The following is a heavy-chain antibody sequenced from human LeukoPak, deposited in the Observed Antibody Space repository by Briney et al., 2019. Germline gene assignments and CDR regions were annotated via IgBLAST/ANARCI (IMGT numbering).Heavy chain of an antibody. CDR1: GGSISSYY. CDR2: IYTSGST. CDR3: ARAEWELDDAFDI. Sequence: SETLSLTCTVSGGSISSYYWSWIRQPAGKGLEWIGRIYTSGSTNYNPSLKSRLTISVDTSKNQFSLKLSSVTAADTAVYYCARAEWELDDAFDIWGQGTMVTVSS. V-gene: IGHV4-4*07. D-gene: IGHD1-26*01. J-gene: IGHJ3*02.